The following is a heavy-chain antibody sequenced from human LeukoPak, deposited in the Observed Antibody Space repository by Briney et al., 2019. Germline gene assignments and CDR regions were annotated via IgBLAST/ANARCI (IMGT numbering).Heavy chain of an antibody. CDR2: IIPIFGTA. CDR3: ARARIVGATTSFDY. D-gene: IGHD1-26*01. J-gene: IGHJ4*02. V-gene: IGHV1-69*13. Sequence: GASVKVSCKASGYTFTSYGISWVRQAPGQGLEWMGGIIPIFGTANYAQKFQGRVTITADESTSTAYMELSSLRSEDTAVYYCARARIVGATTSFDYWGQGTLVTVSS. CDR1: GYTFTSYG.